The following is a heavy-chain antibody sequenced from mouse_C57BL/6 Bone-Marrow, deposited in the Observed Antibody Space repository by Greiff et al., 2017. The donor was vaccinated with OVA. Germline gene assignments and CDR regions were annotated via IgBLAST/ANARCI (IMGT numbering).Heavy chain of an antibody. CDR2: IDPETGGT. CDR3: TRTGDYSNYVCYAMDY. CDR1: GYTFTDYE. Sequence: VQLQQSGAELVRPGASVTLSCKASGYTFTDYEMHWVKQTPVHGLEWIGAIDPETGGTAYNQKFKGKAILTADKSSSTAYMELLSLTSEDSAVYYCTRTGDYSNYVCYAMDYWGQGTSVTVSS. J-gene: IGHJ4*01. D-gene: IGHD2-5*01. V-gene: IGHV1-15*01.